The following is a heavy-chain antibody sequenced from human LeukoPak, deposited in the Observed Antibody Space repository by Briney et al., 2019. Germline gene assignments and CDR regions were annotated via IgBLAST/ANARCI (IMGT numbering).Heavy chain of an antibody. CDR1: GGSISSYY. J-gene: IGHJ3*02. D-gene: IGHD3-22*01. V-gene: IGHV4-59*08. Sequence: SETLSLTCTVSGGSISSYYWRWIRQPPGKGLEWIGYIYYSGSTNYNPSLKSRVTISVDTSKNQFSLKLSSVTAADTAVYYCARHRYYDSSGYYYRKDAFDIWGQGTMVTVSS. CDR3: ARHRYYDSSGYYYRKDAFDI. CDR2: IYYSGST.